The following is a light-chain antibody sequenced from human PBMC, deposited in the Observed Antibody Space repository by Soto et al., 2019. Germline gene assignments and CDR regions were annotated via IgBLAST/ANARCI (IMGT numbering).Light chain of an antibody. CDR2: DAS. CDR1: QSINKD. CDR3: QHLRT. V-gene: IGKV3-11*01. Sequence: SELTQSPGTRSLSPGERAKLSCRSSQSINKDLALYQHKPCQSPRRLIDDASTRPTGITARFSGTGSGTDFTLTISSLDAEDFAVYYCQHLRTFGQGTRLEIK. J-gene: IGKJ5*01.